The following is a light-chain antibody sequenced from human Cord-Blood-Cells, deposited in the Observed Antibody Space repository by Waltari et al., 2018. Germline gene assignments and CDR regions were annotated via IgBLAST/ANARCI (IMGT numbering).Light chain of an antibody. J-gene: IGKJ2*03. V-gene: IGKV1-39*01. CDR2: AAS. Sequence: DIQMTQYTSSLSASVGDRVTITCRASQSISSYLNWYQQKPGKAPKLLIYAASRLQSGVPSMFSGSGSGTDFTLTISSLQPEDFATYYCRQSYSTPYSFGQGTKLEIK. CDR3: RQSYSTPYS. CDR1: QSISSY.